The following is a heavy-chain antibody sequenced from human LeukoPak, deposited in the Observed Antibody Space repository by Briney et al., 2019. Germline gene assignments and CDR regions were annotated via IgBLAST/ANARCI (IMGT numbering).Heavy chain of an antibody. CDR1: GYTFTGYY. D-gene: IGHD3-22*01. V-gene: IGHV1-2*02. J-gene: IGHJ4*02. Sequence: ASVTVSRKASGYTFTGYYMHWVRQAPGPGIEWMGWINPNNGGTNYAQKFQGRVTMTRDTSISTAYMELSRLRSDDTAVYYCARGRSKAYCYDSSGYDSVDYWGQGTLVTVSS. CDR2: INPNNGGT. CDR3: ARGRSKAYCYDSSGYDSVDY.